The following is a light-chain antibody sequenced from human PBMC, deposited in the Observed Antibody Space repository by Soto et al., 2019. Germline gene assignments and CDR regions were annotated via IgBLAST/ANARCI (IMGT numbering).Light chain of an antibody. J-gene: IGKJ5*01. CDR2: GAS. CDR3: QHYTLYSAP. V-gene: IGKV1-5*01. CDR1: QDISTY. Sequence: RLSQAPSSLSASVGDTVAISCRASQDISTYLAWYQQKPGKAPTLLIFGASSLHTGVSPRFAGSGSGSEFTLTINRLQPDDFATYYCQHYTLYSAPFGQGT.